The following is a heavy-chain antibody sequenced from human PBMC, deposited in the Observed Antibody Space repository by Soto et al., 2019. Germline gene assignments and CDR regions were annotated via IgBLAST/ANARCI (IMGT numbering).Heavy chain of an antibody. J-gene: IGHJ4*02. D-gene: IGHD4-4*01. Sequence: PSETLFLTCTVSGGSVSSYYWSWIRQPPGKGLEWIGYIYYSGSTKYNLSLKSRVTMSVDTSNNQFSLKVSSVTAADTAVYYCARHSNRNYGLYYFDYWGLGALVTVSS. V-gene: IGHV4-59*08. CDR3: ARHSNRNYGLYYFDY. CDR2: IYYSGST. CDR1: GGSVSSYY.